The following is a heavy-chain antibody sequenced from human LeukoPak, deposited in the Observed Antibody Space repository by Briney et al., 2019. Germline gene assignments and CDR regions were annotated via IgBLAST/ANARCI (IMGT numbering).Heavy chain of an antibody. CDR3: ARAGQLKTYFDY. CDR2: IYYSGST. D-gene: IGHD6-6*01. Sequence: SETLSLTCTVSGGSISSYYWSWIRQPPGKGLEWIGYIYYSGSTNYNPSLKSRVTISVDTSKNQFSLKLSSVTAADTAVYYCARAGQLKTYFDYWGQGTLVTVSS. J-gene: IGHJ4*02. V-gene: IGHV4-59*01. CDR1: GGSISSYY.